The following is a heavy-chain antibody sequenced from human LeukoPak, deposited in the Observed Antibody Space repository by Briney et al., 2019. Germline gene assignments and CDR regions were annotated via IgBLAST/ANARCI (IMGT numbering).Heavy chain of an antibody. J-gene: IGHJ5*02. D-gene: IGHD6-19*01. V-gene: IGHV4-39*07. CDR1: GGSISSSSYY. Sequence: SETLSLTCTVSGGSISSSSYYWGWIRQPPGKGLEWIGSIYYSGSTYYNPSLKSRVTISIDMSKNQFSLKLCSVTATDTAVYYCAREIAVTGTLRFDPWGQGTLVTVSS. CDR2: IYYSGST. CDR3: AREIAVTGTLRFDP.